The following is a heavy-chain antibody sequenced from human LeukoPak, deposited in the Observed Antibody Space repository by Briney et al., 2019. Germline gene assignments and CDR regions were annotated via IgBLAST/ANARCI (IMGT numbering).Heavy chain of an antibody. J-gene: IGHJ4*02. V-gene: IGHV3-30*02. D-gene: IGHD2-8*01. Sequence: HPGGSLRLSCAASTLSLGPYGMHWVRQAPGKGLEWVAFIQYDGNNKYYADSVKGRFTVSRDNSKNTLYLQMDSLRVGDTAVYYCAKARIGYCTTSSCYYFDNWGQGTLVTVAS. CDR3: AKARIGYCTTSSCYYFDN. CDR2: IQYDGNNK. CDR1: TLSLGPYG.